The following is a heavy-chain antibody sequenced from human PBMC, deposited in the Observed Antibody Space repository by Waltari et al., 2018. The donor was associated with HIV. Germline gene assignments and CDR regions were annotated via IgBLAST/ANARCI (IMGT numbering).Heavy chain of an antibody. CDR2: ISWNSGSI. V-gene: IGHV3-9*01. CDR1: GFTFDDYA. CDR3: AKDIGNAFDI. J-gene: IGHJ3*02. Sequence: EVQLVESGGGLVQPGRSLRLSCAASGFTFDDYAMHWVRQAPGKGREWGSGISWNSGSIGYADSVKGRFTISRDNAKNSLYLQMNSLRAEDTALYYCAKDIGNAFDIWGQGTMVTVSS.